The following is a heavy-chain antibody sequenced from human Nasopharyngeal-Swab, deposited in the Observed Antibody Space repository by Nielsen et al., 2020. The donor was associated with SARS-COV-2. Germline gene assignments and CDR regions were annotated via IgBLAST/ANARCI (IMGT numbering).Heavy chain of an antibody. D-gene: IGHD3-22*01. Sequence: GSLRLSCAVYGGSFTDYYWTWIRQPPGKGLEWIGEINHRGTTNYNPSLKSRVTISADTSKNQFSLNLSSVTAADTAVYYCARGLVDVNMMLVVIGFSYWLDSWGQGTLVTVSS. CDR2: INHRGTT. CDR3: ARGLVDVNMMLVVIGFSYWLDS. CDR1: GGSFTDYY. V-gene: IGHV4-34*01. J-gene: IGHJ5*01.